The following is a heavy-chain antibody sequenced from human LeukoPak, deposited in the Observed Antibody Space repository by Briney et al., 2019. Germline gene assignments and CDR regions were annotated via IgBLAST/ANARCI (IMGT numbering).Heavy chain of an antibody. CDR3: ARAPYRGAARPGYYMDV. J-gene: IGHJ6*03. CDR1: GYTFTSYY. Sequence: ASVKVSCKASGYTFTSYYMHWVRQAPGQGLEWMGIINPSGGSTSYAQKFQGRVTMTRDMSTSTVYMELSSLRSEDTAVYYCARAPYRGAARPGYYMDVWGKGTTVTVSS. D-gene: IGHD6-6*01. CDR2: INPSGGST. V-gene: IGHV1-46*01.